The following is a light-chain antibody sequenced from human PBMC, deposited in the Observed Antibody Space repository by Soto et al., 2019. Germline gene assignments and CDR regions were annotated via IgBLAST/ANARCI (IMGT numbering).Light chain of an antibody. CDR3: QHSNVHSPT. CDR1: QSISSW. J-gene: IGKJ1*01. Sequence: DIEKSQSAKTRTASVGGRVTSTCRASQSISSWLAWYQQKPGKAPKRLIYAASSLQSGVPSRFSVSGSGTEFTLTCSRLQPDEFATYSIQHSNVHSPTIAQGTKVDIK. V-gene: IGKV1-5*01. CDR2: AAS.